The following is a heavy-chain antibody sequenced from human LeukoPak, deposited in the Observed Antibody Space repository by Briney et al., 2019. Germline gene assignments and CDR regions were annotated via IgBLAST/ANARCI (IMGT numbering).Heavy chain of an antibody. Sequence: PGGSLRLSCAASGFTFSSYAMSWVRQAPGKGLEWVSAISGSGGSTYYADSVKGRFTISRDNSKNTLYLQMNSLRAGDTAVYYCAKRYSSSWEPDYWGQGTLVTVSS. CDR1: GFTFSSYA. V-gene: IGHV3-23*01. J-gene: IGHJ4*02. CDR3: AKRYSSSWEPDY. CDR2: ISGSGGST. D-gene: IGHD6-13*01.